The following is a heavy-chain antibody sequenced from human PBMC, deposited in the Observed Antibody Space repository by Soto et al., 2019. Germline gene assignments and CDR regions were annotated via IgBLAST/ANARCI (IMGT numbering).Heavy chain of an antibody. CDR3: ARSVAARPEVTYFDY. D-gene: IGHD6-6*01. CDR2: IYPGDSDT. V-gene: IGHV5-51*01. CDR1: GYSFTSYW. J-gene: IGHJ4*02. Sequence: PGESLKISCKGSGYSFTSYWIGWVRQMPGKGLEWMGIIYPGDSDTRYSPSFQGQVTISADKSISTAYLQWSSLKASDTAMYYCARSVAARPEVTYFDYWGQGTLVTVSS.